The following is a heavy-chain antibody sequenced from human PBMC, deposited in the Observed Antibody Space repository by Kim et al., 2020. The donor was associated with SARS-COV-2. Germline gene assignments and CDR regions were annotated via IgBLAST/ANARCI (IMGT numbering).Heavy chain of an antibody. J-gene: IGHJ3*02. Sequence: CSQQFQGRVTLPRDTSAGTAYMELSSLGSEDTAVYYCAGELGRARYAFDIWGQGTMVTVSS. D-gene: IGHD3-16*01. CDR3: AGELGRARYAFDI. V-gene: IGHV1-3*01.